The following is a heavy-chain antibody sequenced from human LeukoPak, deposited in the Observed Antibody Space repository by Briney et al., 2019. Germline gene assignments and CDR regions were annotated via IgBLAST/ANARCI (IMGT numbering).Heavy chain of an antibody. V-gene: IGHV1-2*02. CDR2: INPNSGGT. Sequence: ASVKVSCKASGYTFTSYYMHWVRQAPGQGLEWMGWINPNSGGTNYAQKFQGRVTMTRDTSISAAYMELSRLRSDDTAVYYCARVYYDILTGWGGTAYDYWGQGTLVTVSS. D-gene: IGHD3-9*01. J-gene: IGHJ4*02. CDR1: GYTFTSYY. CDR3: ARVYYDILTGWGGTAYDY.